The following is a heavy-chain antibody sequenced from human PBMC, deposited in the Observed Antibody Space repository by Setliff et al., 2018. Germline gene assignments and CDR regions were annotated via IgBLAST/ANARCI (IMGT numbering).Heavy chain of an antibody. CDR1: GYSISSGYY. D-gene: IGHD3-10*01. CDR3: ARHLLVQGTYHFDY. V-gene: IGHV4-38-2*02. Sequence: PSETLSLTCTVSGYSISSGYYWGWIRQPPGKGLEWLGSMYYSGSTYYNPSLKGRVTLSVDTTKNQFSLKLTSMTAADTAVYFCARHLLVQGTYHFDYWGQGSPVTVSS. CDR2: MYYSGST. J-gene: IGHJ4*02.